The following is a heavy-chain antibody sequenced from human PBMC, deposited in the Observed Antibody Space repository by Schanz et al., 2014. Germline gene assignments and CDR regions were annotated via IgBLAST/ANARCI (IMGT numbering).Heavy chain of an antibody. CDR2: ISAYNGNT. D-gene: IGHD6-13*01. V-gene: IGHV1-18*01. J-gene: IGHJ4*02. CDR1: GGTFSSYT. CDR3: ARDGVDAAAGGNY. Sequence: QLQLVQSGAEVKKPGSSVKVSCKLSGGTFSSYTISWIRQAPGQGLEWMGWISAYNGNTNYAQKLQGRVTMTRDTSTSTVYMELSSLRSEDTAVYYCARDGVDAAAGGNYWGQGTLVTVSS.